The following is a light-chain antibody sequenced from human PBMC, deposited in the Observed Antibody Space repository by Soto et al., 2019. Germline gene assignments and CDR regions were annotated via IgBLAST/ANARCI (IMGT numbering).Light chain of an antibody. CDR2: DAS. CDR3: QHHSNWPTIT. V-gene: IGKV3-11*01. Sequence: EILLPRSPGTLSLAPGERATLSCSASQSVIGKYLAWYQQKPGQPPRLLXYDASDRADGIPGRSSGSGSGTDLTLTISSLESADFAVYYCQHHSNWPTITFGQGTRLEIK. CDR1: QSVIGKY. J-gene: IGKJ5*01.